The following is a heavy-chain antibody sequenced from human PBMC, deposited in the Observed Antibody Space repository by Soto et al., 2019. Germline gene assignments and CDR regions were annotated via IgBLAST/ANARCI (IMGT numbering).Heavy chain of an antibody. CDR1: GFTLSNAW. J-gene: IGHJ1*01. Sequence: GGSLRLSCAAAGFTLSNAWINWVRQAPGKGLEWVGRIKSKADGETTNYAAAVKDRFTISRDDSKNTLYLQMSSLEIEDTAVYYCTPGLTWRQLLWGQGTMGTVSS. D-gene: IGHD5-18*01. CDR3: TPGLTWRQLL. CDR2: IKSKADGETT. V-gene: IGHV3-15*01.